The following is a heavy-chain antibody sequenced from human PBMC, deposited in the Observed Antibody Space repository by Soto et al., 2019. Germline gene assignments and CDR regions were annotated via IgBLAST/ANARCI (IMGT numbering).Heavy chain of an antibody. J-gene: IGHJ4*02. CDR2: ISSISSYI. V-gene: IGHV3-21*01. Sequence: EVQLVESGGARVKPGGSLSLSCEALGFTLSSYTMTWFGQAPGKGLEWVSSISSISSYIYYADSVKGRFTISRDNAKNSLYLQMNSLRAEDTAVYYCARVGEPSSSWYHDYWGQGTLVTVSS. CDR1: GFTLSSYT. D-gene: IGHD6-13*01. CDR3: ARVGEPSSSWYHDY.